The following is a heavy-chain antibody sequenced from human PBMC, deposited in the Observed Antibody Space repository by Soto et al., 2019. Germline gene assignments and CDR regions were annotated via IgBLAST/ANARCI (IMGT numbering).Heavy chain of an antibody. Sequence: EVQLVESGGGLVKPGGSLRLSCAASGFTFSSYSMNWVRQAPGKGLEWVSSISSSSSYIYYADSVKGRFTISRDNAKNSLYLQMNSLRAEDTAVYYCARVRAGVGTDAFDIWGQGTMVTVSS. J-gene: IGHJ3*02. CDR2: ISSSSSYI. D-gene: IGHD3-10*01. CDR3: ARVRAGVGTDAFDI. CDR1: GFTFSSYS. V-gene: IGHV3-21*01.